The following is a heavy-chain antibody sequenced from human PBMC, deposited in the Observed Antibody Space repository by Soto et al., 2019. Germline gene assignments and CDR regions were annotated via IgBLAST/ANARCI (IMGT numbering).Heavy chain of an antibody. CDR3: ARDFYGGYTYGPGDY. J-gene: IGHJ4*02. Sequence: EVQLVESGGGLVQPGGSLRLSCAASGFMFSAYWMSWVRQAPGKGLEWVANIHGDGGKIYYVDSVKGRFTISRDNAKRSLYLQMKSLRAEDTAVYYCARDFYGGYTYGPGDYWGQAALVAVSS. CDR2: IHGDGGKI. D-gene: IGHD5-18*01. V-gene: IGHV3-7*01. CDR1: GFMFSAYW.